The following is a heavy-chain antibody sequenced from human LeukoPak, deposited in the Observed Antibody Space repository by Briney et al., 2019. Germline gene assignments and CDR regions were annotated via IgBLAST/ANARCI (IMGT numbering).Heavy chain of an antibody. V-gene: IGHV4-39*01. CDR1: GGSISSSSYY. CDR3: ASLKTVPAATTYYYYGMDV. CDR2: IYYSGST. J-gene: IGHJ6*02. Sequence: PSETLSLTCTVSGGSISSSSYYWGWIRQPPGKGLEWIGSIYYSGSTYYNPSLKSRATISVDTSKNQFSLKLSSVTAADTAVYYCASLKTVPAATTYYYYGMDVWGQGVTVTVSS. D-gene: IGHD2-2*01.